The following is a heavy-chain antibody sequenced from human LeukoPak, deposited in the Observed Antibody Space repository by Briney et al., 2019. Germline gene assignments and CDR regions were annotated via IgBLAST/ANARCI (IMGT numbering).Heavy chain of an antibody. CDR1: GFTFTYFG. CDR3: AKVDNWKYGHHDF. CDR2: ISGSDGTT. Sequence: SGGSLRLSCAASGFTFTYFGMHWVRQAPGKGLEWVSSISGSDGTTYYADSVKGRFTISRDNSKYTLSLQMNSLITEDTAVYYCAKVDNWKYGHHDFWGQGTLVTVSS. V-gene: IGHV3-23*01. J-gene: IGHJ4*02. D-gene: IGHD1-1*01.